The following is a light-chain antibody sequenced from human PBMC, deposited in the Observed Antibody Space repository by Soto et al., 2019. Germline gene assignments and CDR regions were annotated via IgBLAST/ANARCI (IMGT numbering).Light chain of an antibody. CDR3: QQYNSFPT. J-gene: IGKJ1*01. CDR1: QSISGW. Sequence: DIQMTQSPSTLSASVGDRVTIICRASQSISGWLAWYQQKPGKAPKLLIYKASSLESGVPSRFSGSGSGTEFTLTISSLQPDDFATYYCQQYNSFPTFGQGTKVEIK. V-gene: IGKV1-5*03. CDR2: KAS.